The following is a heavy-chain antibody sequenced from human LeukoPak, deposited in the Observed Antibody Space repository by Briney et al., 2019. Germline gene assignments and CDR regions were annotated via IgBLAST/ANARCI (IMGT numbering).Heavy chain of an antibody. CDR3: ARERTILYYFDY. CDR1: GGSISTYY. Sequence: PSETLSLTCTVSGGSISTYYWTWIRQPPGKGLEWIGNVYYSGTTYYNPSLKSRLTLAVDTSKNQFSLKLNSVTTADTAVYYCARERTILYYFDYWGQGTLVTVSS. V-gene: IGHV4-59*13. CDR2: VYYSGTT. D-gene: IGHD2-15*01. J-gene: IGHJ4*02.